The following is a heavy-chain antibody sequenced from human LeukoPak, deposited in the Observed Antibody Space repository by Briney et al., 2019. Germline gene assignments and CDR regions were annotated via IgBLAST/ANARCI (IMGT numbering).Heavy chain of an antibody. CDR2: INHSGST. CDR3: ARGHYYYGSGKGGNY. V-gene: IGHV4-34*01. J-gene: IGHJ4*02. Sequence: SETLSLTCAVYGGSLTGYYWSWIRQPPGKGLEWIGEINHSGSTNYNPSLKRRVTISVDTSRNQFSLKRSSVTAADTAVYYCARGHYYYGSGKGGNYWGQGTLVTVSS. D-gene: IGHD3-10*01. CDR1: GGSLTGYY.